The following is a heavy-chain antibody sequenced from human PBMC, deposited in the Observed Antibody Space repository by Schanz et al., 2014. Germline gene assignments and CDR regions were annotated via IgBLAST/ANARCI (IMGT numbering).Heavy chain of an antibody. D-gene: IGHD2-15*01. Sequence: QVQLVQSGAEVKKPGASVKLSCRASGYPFTNYYIHWVRQAPGQGLEWMGIVNPGGGSTSVAQRFQTRVTLTRDTSTGTAYLGLTRLRFEDTAVYYCARGSLAGYVARLMAANDYWGQGTLLTVSS. CDR2: VNPGGGST. J-gene: IGHJ4*02. V-gene: IGHV1-46*01. CDR1: GYPFTNYY. CDR3: ARGSLAGYVARLMAANDY.